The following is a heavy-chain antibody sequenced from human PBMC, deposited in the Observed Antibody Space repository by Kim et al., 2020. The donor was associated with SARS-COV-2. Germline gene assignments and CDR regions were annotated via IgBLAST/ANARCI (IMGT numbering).Heavy chain of an antibody. Sequence: ASVKVSCKASGYTFTSYDINWVRQATGQGLEWMGWMNPNSGNTGYAQKFQGRVTMTRNTSISTAYMELSSLRSEDTAVYYCARGSAAGTESDLEFDYWGQGTLVTVSS. J-gene: IGHJ4*02. CDR2: MNPNSGNT. V-gene: IGHV1-8*01. CDR3: ARGSAAGTESDLEFDY. CDR1: GYTFTSYD. D-gene: IGHD6-13*01.